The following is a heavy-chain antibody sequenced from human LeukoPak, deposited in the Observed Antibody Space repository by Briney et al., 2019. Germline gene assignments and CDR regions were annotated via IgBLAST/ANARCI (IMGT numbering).Heavy chain of an antibody. V-gene: IGHV4-4*07. Sequence: PSETLSVTCTVSGGSIISYYWSWIRQPGGKGLEWIGRIYTSGSTIYNPSLKSRVTMSVDTSKNQFSLKLSSVTAADTAVYYCARVDYYGSGSPYFDYWGQGTLVTVSS. CDR1: GGSIISYY. CDR3: ARVDYYGSGSPYFDY. CDR2: IYTSGST. J-gene: IGHJ4*02. D-gene: IGHD3-10*01.